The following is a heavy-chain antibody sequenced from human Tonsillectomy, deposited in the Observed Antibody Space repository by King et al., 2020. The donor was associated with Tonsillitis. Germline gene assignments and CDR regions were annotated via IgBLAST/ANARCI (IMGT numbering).Heavy chain of an antibody. Sequence: VQLQQSGPGLLKPSQTLSLTCAISGDSVSSNSAAWNWIRQSPSRGLEWLGRTYYRSKWYNDYATSVESRITINADTSKNQFSLQLNSVTPEDTAVYYCASPPGNYDDYHYGRDVWGQGTTVPVSS. V-gene: IGHV6-1*01. J-gene: IGHJ6*02. CDR3: ASPPGNYDDYHYGRDV. CDR1: GDSVSSNSAA. D-gene: IGHD1-7*01. CDR2: TYYRSKWYN.